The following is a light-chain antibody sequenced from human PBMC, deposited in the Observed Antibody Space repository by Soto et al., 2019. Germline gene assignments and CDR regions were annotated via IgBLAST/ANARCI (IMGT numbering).Light chain of an antibody. CDR2: DIS. J-gene: IGLJ2*01. CDR1: TGAVTSGHY. CDR3: LLAYSGDREV. V-gene: IGLV7-46*01. Sequence: QAVVTQEPSLTVSPGGTVTLTCGSSTGAVTSGHYPYWFQQKPGHAPRTLIYDISNKHSWTPARFSGSLLGGKAALTLSGAQPQDEADYYCLLAYSGDREVFGGGTKLTVL.